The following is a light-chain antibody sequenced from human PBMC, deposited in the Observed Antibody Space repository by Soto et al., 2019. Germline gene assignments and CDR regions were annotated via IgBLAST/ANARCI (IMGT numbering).Light chain of an antibody. Sequence: EIVLTQSPGTLSLSPGERATLSCRASQSVSSSFLAWYQQKPGHAPRLLIYGASSRATGIPHRFSGSGSGTDFTLTISRLEPEDFAVYSCQHYATSPIYTFGQGTKLEIK. CDR1: QSVSSSF. CDR3: QHYATSPIYT. J-gene: IGKJ2*01. CDR2: GAS. V-gene: IGKV3-20*01.